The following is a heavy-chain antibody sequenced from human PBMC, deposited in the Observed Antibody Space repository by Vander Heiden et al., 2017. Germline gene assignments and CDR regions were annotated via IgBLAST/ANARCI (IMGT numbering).Heavy chain of an antibody. CDR3: ARERDGYNPVFDY. CDR1: GFTFSSYA. J-gene: IGHJ4*02. D-gene: IGHD5-12*01. Sequence: QVQLVESGGGVVQPGRSLRLSWAASGFTFSSYAMHWVRQAPGKGLEWVAVISYDGSNKYYADSVKGRFTISRDNSKNTLYLQMNSLRAEDTAVYYCARERDGYNPVFDYWGQGTLVTVSS. CDR2: ISYDGSNK. V-gene: IGHV3-30*04.